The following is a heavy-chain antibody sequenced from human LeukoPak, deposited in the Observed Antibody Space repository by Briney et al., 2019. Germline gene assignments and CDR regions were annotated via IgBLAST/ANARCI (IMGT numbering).Heavy chain of an antibody. Sequence: GSLRLSCGASGFTFTSYGMHWVRQAPGKGLEWVAVISYDGTNKFYADSVKGRFTISRDNSKNTLYLQMNSLRAEDTAVYYCARDLRAIAARRPRGPFDYWGQGTLVTVSS. CDR1: GFTFTSYG. J-gene: IGHJ4*02. CDR2: ISYDGTNK. D-gene: IGHD6-6*01. V-gene: IGHV3-30*03. CDR3: ARDLRAIAARRPRGPFDY.